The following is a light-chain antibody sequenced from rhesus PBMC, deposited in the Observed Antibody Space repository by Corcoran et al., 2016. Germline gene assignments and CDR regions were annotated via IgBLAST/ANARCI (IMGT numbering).Light chain of an antibody. CDR1: QSVRSS. CDR3: QQYTNWPLT. CDR2: DAS. V-gene: IGKV3-35*01. Sequence: EIVLTQSPATLSLSPGERATLSCRASQSVRSSLGWYRQKPGQAPRLLIYDASRRATGITDSFSGSGSGTDFTLTISSLEPEDVGVYYCQQYTNWPLTFGGVTEVELK. J-gene: IGKJ4*01.